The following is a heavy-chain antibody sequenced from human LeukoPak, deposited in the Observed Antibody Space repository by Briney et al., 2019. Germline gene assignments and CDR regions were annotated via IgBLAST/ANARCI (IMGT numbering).Heavy chain of an antibody. J-gene: IGHJ4*02. CDR2: INHSGST. V-gene: IGHV4-34*01. D-gene: IGHD3-3*01. Sequence: PSETLSLTCAVYGGSFSGYYWSWIRQPPGKGLEWIGEINHSGSTNYNPSLKSRVTISVDTSKNQFSLKLSSVTAADTAVYYCARARITIFGVVIYSQYYFDYWGQGTLVTVSS. CDR3: ARARITIFGVVIYSQYYFDY. CDR1: GGSFSGYY.